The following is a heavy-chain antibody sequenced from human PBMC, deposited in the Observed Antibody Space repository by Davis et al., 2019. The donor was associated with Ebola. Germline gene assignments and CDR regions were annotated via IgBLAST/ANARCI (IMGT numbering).Heavy chain of an antibody. CDR3: AKGGIVVVPAAIYYYYYYMDV. Sequence: GESLKISCAASGFTFSSYGMPWVRQAPGKGLEWVAVISYDGSNKYYADSVKGRFTISRDNSKNTLYLQMNSLRAEDTAVYYCAKGGIVVVPAAIYYYYYYMDVWGKGTTVTVSS. D-gene: IGHD2-2*01. CDR1: GFTFSSYG. CDR2: ISYDGSNK. V-gene: IGHV3-30*18. J-gene: IGHJ6*03.